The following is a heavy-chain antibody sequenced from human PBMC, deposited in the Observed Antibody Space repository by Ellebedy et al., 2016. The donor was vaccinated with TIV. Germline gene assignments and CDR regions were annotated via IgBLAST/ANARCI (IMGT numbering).Heavy chain of an antibody. CDR2: INPNSGGT. CDR3: ARGGDLWSGYDSAKEYFQH. J-gene: IGHJ1*01. V-gene: IGHV1-2*06. D-gene: IGHD5-12*01. CDR1: GYSFTGHY. Sequence: ASVKVSCXTSGYSFTGHYLHWVRQAPGHGLEWMGRINPNSGGTKFAQKFEDRVTLTRDTSMRTGYMDLSRLTIDDTAVYYCARGGDLWSGYDSAKEYFQHWGQGTLVTVSS.